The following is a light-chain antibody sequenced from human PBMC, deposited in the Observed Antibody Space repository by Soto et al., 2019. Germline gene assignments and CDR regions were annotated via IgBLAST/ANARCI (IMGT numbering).Light chain of an antibody. CDR1: QSLSGW. CDR2: KAS. V-gene: IGKV1-5*03. Sequence: DIQMTQSPSTLSASVGDRVTITCRASQSLSGWLAWYQQRPGKAPKMLIHKASTLAVGVPSRFSGSDSGTEFTLTISSVQTADFATYFCLQYKIYPLSFGGGTKVEIK. J-gene: IGKJ4*01. CDR3: LQYKIYPLS.